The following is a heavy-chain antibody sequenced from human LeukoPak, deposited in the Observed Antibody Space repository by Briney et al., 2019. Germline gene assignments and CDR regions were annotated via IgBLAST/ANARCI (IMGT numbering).Heavy chain of an antibody. V-gene: IGHV1-2*02. J-gene: IGHJ4*02. Sequence: ASVTVSCKASGYTFTGYYLHWVRQAPGQGLEWMGWINPNSGGTNYAQKFQGRVTMTRDTSISTAYMELSRLRSDDTAVYYCARRTYYYHSSGYYTIGFDYWGQGTLVTVSS. CDR1: GYTFTGYY. D-gene: IGHD3-22*01. CDR2: INPNSGGT. CDR3: ARRTYYYHSSGYYTIGFDY.